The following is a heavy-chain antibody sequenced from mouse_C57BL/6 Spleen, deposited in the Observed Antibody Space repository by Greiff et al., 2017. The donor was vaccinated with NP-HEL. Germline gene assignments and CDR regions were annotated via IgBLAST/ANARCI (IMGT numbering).Heavy chain of an antibody. J-gene: IGHJ4*01. CDR1: GYTFTSYW. CDR2: IDTSDSYT. Sequence: VQLQESGAELVMPGASVKLSCKASGYTFTSYWMHWVKQRPGQGLEWIGEIDTSDSYTNYNQKFKVKSTLTVDKSSSTAYMQLSSLTSVNSAVYYCARSDPCYYAMDYWGQGTSVTVSS. CDR3: ARSDPCYYAMDY. V-gene: IGHV1-69*01.